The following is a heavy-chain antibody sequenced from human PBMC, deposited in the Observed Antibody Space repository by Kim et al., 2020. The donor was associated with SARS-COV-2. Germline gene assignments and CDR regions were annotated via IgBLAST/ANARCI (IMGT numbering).Heavy chain of an antibody. V-gene: IGHV3-7*03. CDR3: ARVVFGYSYGSDV. Sequence: YYVDSVRGRFTVARGNAKNSRYLQMSSLRAEGTAMYYCARVVFGYSYGSDVWGQGTTVTVSS. D-gene: IGHD5-18*01. J-gene: IGHJ6*02.